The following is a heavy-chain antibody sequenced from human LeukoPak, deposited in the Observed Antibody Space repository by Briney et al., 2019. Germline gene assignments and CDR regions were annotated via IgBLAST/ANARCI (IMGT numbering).Heavy chain of an antibody. CDR2: ISLAGQT. CDR3: SRESGPFCPFGY. J-gene: IGHJ4*02. Sequence: PSETLSLTWGVSGXSISGTNGWSWVRQPPGQGLEWIGEISLAGQTNYNPSLNGRVTMSLDKSSNQLSLHLTSVTAADTATYFCSRESGPFCPFGYWGQGTLVIVSS. V-gene: IGHV4/OR15-8*02. CDR1: GXSISGTNG. D-gene: IGHD1-26*01.